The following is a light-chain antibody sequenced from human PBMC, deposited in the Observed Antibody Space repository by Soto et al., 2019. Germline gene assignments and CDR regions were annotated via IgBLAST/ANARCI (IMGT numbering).Light chain of an antibody. CDR1: TGAVSSSRY. Sequence: QAVVTQEASLTVSPGGTVTLTCASSTGAVSSSRYPNWFQQKPGQAPRPLIYNATNTHSWTPARFSGSLLGGKAALTVSDVHPDDEADYYCLLFFDGVQFWVFGGGTKLTVL. CDR2: NAT. V-gene: IGLV7-43*01. CDR3: LLFFDGVQFWV. J-gene: IGLJ3*02.